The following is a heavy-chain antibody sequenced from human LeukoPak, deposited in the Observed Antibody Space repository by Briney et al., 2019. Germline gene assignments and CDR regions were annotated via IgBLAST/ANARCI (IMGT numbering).Heavy chain of an antibody. D-gene: IGHD4-17*01. CDR1: GFTFSSYN. J-gene: IGHJ4*02. V-gene: IGHV3-30-3*01. CDR2: ISYDGSNK. Sequence: GGSLRLSCVASGFTFSSYNMHWARQAPGKGLEWVAVISYDGSNKYYADSVKGRSTISRDNSKNTLYLQVNSLRPEDTAVYYCAKDRNPYGDYYLDYWGQGTLVTVSS. CDR3: AKDRNPYGDYYLDY.